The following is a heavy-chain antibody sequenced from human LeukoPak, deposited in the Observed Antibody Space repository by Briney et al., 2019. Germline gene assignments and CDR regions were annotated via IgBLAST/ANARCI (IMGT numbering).Heavy chain of an antibody. CDR3: ARDTLYGSGYNWFDP. J-gene: IGHJ5*02. CDR2: IIPIFGTA. V-gene: IGHV1-69*05. Sequence: GASVKVSCKASGYTFTGYYMHWVRQAPGQGLEWMGGIIPIFGTANYAQKFQGRVTITTDESTSTAYMELSSLRSEDTAVYYCARDTLYGSGYNWFDPWGQGTLVTVSS. D-gene: IGHD3-22*01. CDR1: GYTFTGYY.